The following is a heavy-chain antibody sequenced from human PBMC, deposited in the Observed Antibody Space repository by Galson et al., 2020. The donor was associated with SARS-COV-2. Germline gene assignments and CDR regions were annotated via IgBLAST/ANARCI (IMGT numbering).Heavy chain of an antibody. D-gene: IGHD5-18*01. J-gene: IGHJ6*02. CDR1: GGSISSGDYY. CDR3: ASFSRGYSYDYGMDV. CDR2: IYYSGST. Sequence: SETLSLTCTVSGGSISSGDYYWSWIRQPPGTGLEWIGYIYYSGSTYYNPSLKSRVTITVDTSKNQFSLKLSSVTAADTAVYYCASFSRGYSYDYGMDVWGQGTTVTVSS. V-gene: IGHV4-30-4*01.